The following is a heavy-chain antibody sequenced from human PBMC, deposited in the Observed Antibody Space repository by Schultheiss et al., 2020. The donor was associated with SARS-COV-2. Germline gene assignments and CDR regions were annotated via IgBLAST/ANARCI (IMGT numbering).Heavy chain of an antibody. D-gene: IGHD3-22*01. CDR2: INPNSGGT. CDR1: GYNFTNYA. V-gene: IGHV1-2*02. Sequence: ASVKVSCKTSGYNFTNYAMHWVRQAPGQRLEWMGWINPNSGGTNYAQKFQGRVTMTRDTSISTAYMELSSLRSEDTAVYYCAREPINDGEVVIDKIFDYWGQGTLVTVSS. J-gene: IGHJ4*02. CDR3: AREPINDGEVVIDKIFDY.